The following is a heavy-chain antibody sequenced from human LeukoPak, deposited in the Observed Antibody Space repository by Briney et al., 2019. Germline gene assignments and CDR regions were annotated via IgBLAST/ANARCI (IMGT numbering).Heavy chain of an antibody. CDR3: DRCYVPYRRCYDY. Sequence: SETLSLTCAVHGGSLLGYYWSWFRQPPGKGLEWIGEINHSGSTNYNPSLKSRVNISVDTSKNQFSLKLSSVTAADTAVYYCDRCYVPYRRCYDYWGQGTLVTVSS. CDR1: GGSLLGYY. D-gene: IGHD1-26*01. V-gene: IGHV4-34*01. J-gene: IGHJ4*02. CDR2: INHSGST.